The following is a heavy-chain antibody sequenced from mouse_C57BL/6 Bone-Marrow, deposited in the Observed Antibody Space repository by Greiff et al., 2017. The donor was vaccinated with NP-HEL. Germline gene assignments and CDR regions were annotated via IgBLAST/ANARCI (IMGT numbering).Heavy chain of an antibody. CDR3: AREEIYYDYDEGGY. V-gene: IGHV5-4*01. CDR1: GFTFSSYA. D-gene: IGHD2-4*01. J-gene: IGHJ2*01. CDR2: ISDGGSYT. Sequence: EVQGVESGGGLVKPGGSLKLSCAASGFTFSSYAMSWVRQTPEKRLEWVATISDGGSYTYYPDNVKGRFTISRDNAKNNLYLQMSHLKSEDTAMYYCAREEIYYDYDEGGYWGQGTTLTVSS.